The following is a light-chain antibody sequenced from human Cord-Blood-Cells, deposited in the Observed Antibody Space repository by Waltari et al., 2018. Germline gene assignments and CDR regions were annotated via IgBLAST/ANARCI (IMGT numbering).Light chain of an antibody. CDR2: DVS. J-gene: IGLJ2*01. V-gene: IGLV2-11*01. CDR1: SRDVGGYNY. CDR3: CSYAGSYTVV. Sequence: QSTLTQPRSVSGSPGQSVTISCTGTSRDVGGYNYVSWYQQHPGKAPKLMIYDVSKRPSGVPDRFSGSKSGSTASLTISGLQAEDEADYYCCSYAGSYTVVFGGGTKLTVL.